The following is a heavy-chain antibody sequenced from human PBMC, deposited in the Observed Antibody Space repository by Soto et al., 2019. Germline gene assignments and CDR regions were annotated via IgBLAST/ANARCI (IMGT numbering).Heavy chain of an antibody. D-gene: IGHD1-1*01. CDR1: GFTFSSYS. CDR3: ARELPGGERRAWAFDI. J-gene: IGHJ3*02. CDR2: ISSSSSYI. V-gene: IGHV3-21*01. Sequence: EVQLVESGGGLVKPGGSLRLSCAASGFTFSSYSMNWVRQAPGKGLEWVSSISSSSSYIYYADSVKGRFTISRDNAKNSLYLQMNSLRAEDTAVYYCARELPGGERRAWAFDIWGQGTMVTVSS.